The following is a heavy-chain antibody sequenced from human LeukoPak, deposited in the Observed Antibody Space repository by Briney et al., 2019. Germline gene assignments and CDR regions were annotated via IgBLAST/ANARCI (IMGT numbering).Heavy chain of an antibody. CDR3: ARERAVTTYCYFDY. V-gene: IGHV4-59*01. CDR1: GGSISSYY. D-gene: IGHD4-17*01. CDR2: IYFFGTT. J-gene: IGHJ4*02. Sequence: SETLSLTWTVSGGSISSYYWSWIREPPGKGVGWRGYIYFFGTTNYNPSLKSRVTISVDKSKNQFSLKLSSVTAADTAVYYCARERAVTTYCYFDYWGQGTLVTVSS.